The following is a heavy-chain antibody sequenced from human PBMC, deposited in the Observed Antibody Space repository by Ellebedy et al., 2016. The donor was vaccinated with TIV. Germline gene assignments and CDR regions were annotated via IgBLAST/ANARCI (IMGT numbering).Heavy chain of an antibody. V-gene: IGHV3-23*01. CDR3: AKAPTAIFAHFYYYYYYMDV. CDR1: GFTFSSYA. D-gene: IGHD2-21*02. J-gene: IGHJ6*03. CDR2: ISGSGGST. Sequence: LSLTXAASGFTFSSYAMSWVRQAPGRRLEWVSAISGSGGSTHYVDSVRGRFTISRDNSKNTLYLQMTSLRAEDTAVYYCAKAPTAIFAHFYYYYYYMDVWGKGTTVTVSS.